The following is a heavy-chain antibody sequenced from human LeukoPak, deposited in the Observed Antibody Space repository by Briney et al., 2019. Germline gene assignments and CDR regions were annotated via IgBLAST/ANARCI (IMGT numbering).Heavy chain of an antibody. Sequence: GASVKVSCKASGYTFTGYYMHWVRQAPGQGLEWMGWFNPNSGVTNYAQKLQGRVTITRDTSIDTAYMQLSRLRSDDTAVYYCAKDRYGDYEAPFHYYMDAWGRGTTVTVSS. CDR1: GYTFTGYY. J-gene: IGHJ6*03. CDR2: FNPNSGVT. V-gene: IGHV1-2*02. CDR3: AKDRYGDYEAPFHYYMDA. D-gene: IGHD5-12*01.